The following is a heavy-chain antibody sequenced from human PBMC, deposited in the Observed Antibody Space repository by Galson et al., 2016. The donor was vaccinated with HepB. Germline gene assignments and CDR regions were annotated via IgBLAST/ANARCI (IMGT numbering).Heavy chain of an antibody. J-gene: IGHJ4*02. CDR1: GFRFSRTG. V-gene: IGHV3-30*18. CDR3: AKDPLWRDGDPKFLDY. Sequence: SLRLSCAVSGFRFSRTGMHWVRQTPGKGXXXVAXXXLXXXDKHXXDSXEGRLXISRENTKDTLFLQMNSLGPEDTAVYYCAKDPLWRDGDPKFLDYWGQGTLVIVAS. CDR2: XXLXXXDK. D-gene: IGHD3-16*01.